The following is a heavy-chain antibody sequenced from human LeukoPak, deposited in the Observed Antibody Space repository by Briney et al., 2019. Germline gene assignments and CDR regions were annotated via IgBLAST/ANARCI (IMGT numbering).Heavy chain of an antibody. CDR2: INHSGST. CDR1: GGSFSGYY. CDR3: ARGRTYYDFWSGYPRDNYYGMDV. V-gene: IGHV4-34*01. D-gene: IGHD3-3*01. Sequence: PSETLSVTCAVYGGSFSGYYWSWIRQPPGNGLEWIGEINHSGSTNYNPSLKSRVTISVDTSKNQFSLKLSSVTAADTAVYYCARGRTYYDFWSGYPRDNYYGMDVWGQGTTVTVSS. J-gene: IGHJ6*02.